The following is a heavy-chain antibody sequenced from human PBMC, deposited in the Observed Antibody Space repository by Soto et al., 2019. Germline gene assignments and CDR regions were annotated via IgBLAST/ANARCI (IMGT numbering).Heavy chain of an antibody. Sequence: SHTLSLTCVIAWDSGSSDSAGWTWIRQSPSRGLEFLGRTYYRSKWYNDYAVSVRGRITINADTSKNEFSLHLDSVTPEDTAVYFCARFDAVGVGNTDYYGLDVWGQGTPVTVSS. CDR2: TYYRSKWYN. CDR1: WDSGSSDSAG. D-gene: IGHD1-26*01. J-gene: IGHJ6*02. CDR3: ARFDAVGVGNTDYYGLDV. V-gene: IGHV6-1*01.